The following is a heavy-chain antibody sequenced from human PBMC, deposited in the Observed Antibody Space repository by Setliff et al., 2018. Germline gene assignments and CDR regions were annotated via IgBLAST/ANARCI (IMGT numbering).Heavy chain of an antibody. J-gene: IGHJ4*02. CDR2: IKQDGSEK. CDR1: GFTFSSYW. Sequence: PGGSLRLSCAASGFTFSSYWMSWVRQAPGKGLEWVANIKQDGSEKYYVDSVKGRFTISRDNAKDSLYLQMNSLRAEDTAVYYCARTAGSSSASGFDYWGQGTLVTSPQ. V-gene: IGHV3-7*01. CDR3: ARTAGSSSASGFDY. D-gene: IGHD2-15*01.